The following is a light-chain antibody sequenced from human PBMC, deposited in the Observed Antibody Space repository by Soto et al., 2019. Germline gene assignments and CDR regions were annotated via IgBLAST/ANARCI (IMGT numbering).Light chain of an antibody. CDR1: SSNIGSNY. J-gene: IGLJ2*01. CDR2: RAD. CDR3: AAWDDTLIGLV. Sequence: QSVLTQPPSASGTPGQTVTISCSGRSSNIGSNYVYWYQQLPGTAPRLLMYRADQRPSGVPDRFSGSKSGTSASLAISGLRSEDEADYYCAAWDDTLIGLVFGGGTKLTVL. V-gene: IGLV1-47*01.